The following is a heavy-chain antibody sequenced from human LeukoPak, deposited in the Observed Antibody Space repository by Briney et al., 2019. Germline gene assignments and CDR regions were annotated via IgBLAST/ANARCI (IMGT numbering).Heavy chain of an antibody. D-gene: IGHD3-9*01. Sequence: PGGSLRLSCAASGFTFSSYGMHWVRQAPGKGLEGVAVIWYDGSNKYYADSVKGRFTISRDNSKNTLYLQMNSLRAEDTAVYYCARLGDILTGYSVDAFDIWGQGTMVTVSS. CDR2: IWYDGSNK. CDR3: ARLGDILTGYSVDAFDI. J-gene: IGHJ3*02. CDR1: GFTFSSYG. V-gene: IGHV3-33*01.